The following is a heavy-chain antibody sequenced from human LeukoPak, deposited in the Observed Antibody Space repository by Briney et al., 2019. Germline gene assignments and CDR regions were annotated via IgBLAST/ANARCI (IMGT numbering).Heavy chain of an antibody. D-gene: IGHD7-27*01. J-gene: IGHJ3*02. CDR1: GFTVSSNY. Sequence: PGGSLRLSCAASGFTVSSNYMSWVRQAPGKGLEWVSSISSSSSYIYYADSVKGRFTISRDNAKNSLYLQMNSLRAEDTAVYYCARAGGDDAFDIWGQGTMVTVSS. CDR3: ARAGGDDAFDI. CDR2: ISSSSSYI. V-gene: IGHV3-21*01.